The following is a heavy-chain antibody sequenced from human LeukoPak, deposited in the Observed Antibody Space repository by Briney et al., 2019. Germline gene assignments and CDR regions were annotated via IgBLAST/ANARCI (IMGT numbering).Heavy chain of an antibody. CDR1: GFTFSSYS. D-gene: IGHD1-26*01. CDR2: ISSSSSTI. J-gene: IGHJ4*02. CDR3: ARGGSYSAFGY. V-gene: IGHV3-48*04. Sequence: GGSLRLSCAASGFTFSSYSMNWVRQAPGKGLEWVSYISSSSSTIYYADSVKGRFTISRDNAKNSLYLQMNSLRAEDTAVYYCARGGSYSAFGYWGQGTLVTVSS.